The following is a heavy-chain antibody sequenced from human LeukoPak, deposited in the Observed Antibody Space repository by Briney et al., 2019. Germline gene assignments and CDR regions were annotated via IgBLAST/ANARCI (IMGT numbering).Heavy chain of an antibody. CDR2: IIAIFGTA. CDR1: GCTFTSYA. J-gene: IGHJ5*02. V-gene: IGHV1-69*06. CDR3: ARSSGYTIQHLVA. D-gene: IGHD5-12*01. Sequence: ASVKVSCKASGCTFTSYAITWVRQAPGQGLEWMGGIIAIFGTANYAQKFQGRVTITADKSTSTTYMELSSLRSEDTAVYYCARSSGYTIQHLVAWGQGTLVTVSS.